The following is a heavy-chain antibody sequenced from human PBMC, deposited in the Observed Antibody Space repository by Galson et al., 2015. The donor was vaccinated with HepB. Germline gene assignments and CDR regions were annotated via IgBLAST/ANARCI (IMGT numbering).Heavy chain of an antibody. CDR1: GFTFSSYW. Sequence: SLRLSCAASGFTFSSYWMHWVRQAPGKGLVWVSRINSDGSSTSYADSVKGRFTISRDNAKNTLYLQMNSLRAEDTAVYYCARGYCSSTSCYGGGGYYYMDVWGKGTTVTVSS. CDR2: INSDGSST. CDR3: ARGYCSSTSCYGGGGYYYMDV. D-gene: IGHD2-2*01. V-gene: IGHV3-74*01. J-gene: IGHJ6*03.